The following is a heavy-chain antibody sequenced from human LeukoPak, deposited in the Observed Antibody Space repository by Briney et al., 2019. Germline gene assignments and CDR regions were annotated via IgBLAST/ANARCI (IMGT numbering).Heavy chain of an antibody. V-gene: IGHV3-30-3*01. CDR1: GFTFSSYW. CDR2: ISYDGSNK. J-gene: IGHJ4*02. Sequence: GGSLRLSCAASGFTFSSYWMSWVRQAPGKGLEWVAVISYDGSNKYYADSVKGRFTISRDNSKNTLYLQMNSLRAEDTAVYYCARDTLRYFDWFRGTFDYWGQGTLVTVSS. CDR3: ARDTLRYFDWFRGTFDY. D-gene: IGHD3-9*01.